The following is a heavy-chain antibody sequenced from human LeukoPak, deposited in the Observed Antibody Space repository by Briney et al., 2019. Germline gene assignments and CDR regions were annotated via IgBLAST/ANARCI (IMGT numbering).Heavy chain of an antibody. CDR2: IYYSGST. V-gene: IGHV4-30-4*01. D-gene: IGHD3-10*01. CDR1: GGSISSGDYY. CDR3: ASYYGSGSYPLSNY. J-gene: IGHJ4*02. Sequence: SQTLSLTCTVSGGSISSGDYYWSWIRQPPGKGLEWIGYIYYSGSTHYNPSLKSRITISVDTSKNQFSLKLSSVTAADTAVYYCASYYGSGSYPLSNYWGQGTLVTVSS.